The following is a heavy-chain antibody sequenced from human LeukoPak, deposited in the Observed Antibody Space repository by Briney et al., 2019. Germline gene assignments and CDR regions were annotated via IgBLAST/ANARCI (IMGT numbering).Heavy chain of an antibody. CDR2: MSYSGSA. CDR3: AKVSLWVGGLGGWFDP. CDR1: GGSIGRDY. Sequence: PSETLSLTCTVSGGSIGRDYWSWIRQPPGKGLEWIGYMSYSGSANYNPSLRSRVTISADTSKNLFSLKLSSVTAADTAVYYCAKVSLWVGGLGGWFDPWGRGSLVTVSS. D-gene: IGHD3-10*01. J-gene: IGHJ5*02. V-gene: IGHV4-59*01.